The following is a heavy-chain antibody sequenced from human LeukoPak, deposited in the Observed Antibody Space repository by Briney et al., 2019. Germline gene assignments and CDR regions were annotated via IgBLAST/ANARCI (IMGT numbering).Heavy chain of an antibody. Sequence: ASVKVSCKASGCTFSSYAISWVRQAPGPGLEWMGWIIPNFGNANYAQKFQGRVTITADKSTSTAYMELSSLRSEDTAVYYCAFTEPPITGSPRYYFDYWGQGTLVTVSS. CDR2: IIPNFGNA. D-gene: IGHD1-20*01. J-gene: IGHJ4*02. CDR1: GCTFSSYA. V-gene: IGHV1-69*06. CDR3: AFTEPPITGSPRYYFDY.